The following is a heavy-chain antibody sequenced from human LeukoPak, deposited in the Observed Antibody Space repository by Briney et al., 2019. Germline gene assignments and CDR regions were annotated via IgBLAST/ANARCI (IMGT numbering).Heavy chain of an antibody. Sequence: SQTLSFTCAVSGGSISSGDYPWSWIRQPPGKGLEWIGYIFHTGHTSYNPSLKSRVTISVDMSKNQLSLKLSSVTAADTAVYCARGFYGSGSQFDYWGQGTLVTVSS. CDR2: IFHTGHT. D-gene: IGHD3-10*01. CDR1: GGSISSGDYP. J-gene: IGHJ4*02. CDR3: ARGFYGSGSQFDY. V-gene: IGHV4-30-2*01.